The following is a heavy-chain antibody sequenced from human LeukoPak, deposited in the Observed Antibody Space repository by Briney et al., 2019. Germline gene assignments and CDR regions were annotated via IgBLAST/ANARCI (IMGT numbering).Heavy chain of an antibody. CDR3: ARDYVDTAMVHTSGYYYGMDV. D-gene: IGHD5-18*01. J-gene: IGHJ6*02. Sequence: PGGSLRLSCAASGFTFSSYAMSWVRQAPGKGLEWVSAISGSGGSTYYADSVKGRFTISRDNSKNTLYLQMNSLRAEDTAVYYCARDYVDTAMVHTSGYYYGMDVWGQGTTVTVSS. CDR2: ISGSGGST. CDR1: GFTFSSYA. V-gene: IGHV3-23*01.